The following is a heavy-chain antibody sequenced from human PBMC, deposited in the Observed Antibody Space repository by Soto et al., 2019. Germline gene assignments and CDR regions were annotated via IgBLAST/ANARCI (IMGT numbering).Heavy chain of an antibody. CDR2: ISAYNGNT. CDR3: ARGVGSGSYYNQYNWFDP. J-gene: IGHJ5*02. V-gene: IGHV1-18*01. D-gene: IGHD3-10*01. CDR1: GYTFTNYG. Sequence: QVQLVQSGAEVKKPGASVKVSCKASGYTFTNYGISWVRQAPGQGLEWMGWISAYNGNTKYAQKXQGRVTMTTDXXTXTXXMELRSLRSDDTAVYYCARGVGSGSYYNQYNWFDPWGQGTLVTVSS.